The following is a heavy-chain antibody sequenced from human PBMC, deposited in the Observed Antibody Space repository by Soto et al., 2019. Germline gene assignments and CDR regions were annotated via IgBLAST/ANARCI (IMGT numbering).Heavy chain of an antibody. D-gene: IGHD6-6*01. J-gene: IGHJ6*02. V-gene: IGHV5-10-1*01. CDR3: ARRIGGSSWLALNV. Sequence: GASLKISCKGSGYSFTSYWISWVRQMPGKGLEWMGRIDPSDSYTNYSPSFQGHVTISADKSISTAYLQWSSLKASDTAMYYCARRIGGSSWLALNVWGQGTTVTVSS. CDR1: GYSFTSYW. CDR2: IDPSDSYT.